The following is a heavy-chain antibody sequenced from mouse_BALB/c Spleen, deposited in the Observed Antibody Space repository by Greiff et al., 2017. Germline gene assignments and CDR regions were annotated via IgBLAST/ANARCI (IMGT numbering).Heavy chain of an antibody. D-gene: IGHD1-1*01. Sequence: DVKLQESGPGLVKPSQSLSLTCSVTGYSITSGYYWNWIRQFPGNKLEWMGYISYDGSNNYNPSLKNRISITRDTSKNQFFLKLNSVTTEDTATYYCARSYYYGSSIDYWGQGTTLTVSS. CDR3: ARSYYYGSSIDY. CDR1: GYSITSGYY. V-gene: IGHV3-6*02. J-gene: IGHJ2*01. CDR2: ISYDGSN.